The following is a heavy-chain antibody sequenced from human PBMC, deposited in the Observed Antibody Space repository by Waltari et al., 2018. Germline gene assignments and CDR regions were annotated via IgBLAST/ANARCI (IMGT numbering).Heavy chain of an antibody. J-gene: IGHJ4*02. CDR2: IYYSGST. CDR1: GYSISSGYY. D-gene: IGHD2-21*01. Sequence: QVQLQESGPGLVEPSETLSLTCAVSGYSISSGYYWGWIRQPPGKGLEWIGNIYYSGSTYYNPSLKSRVTISVDTSKNQFSLKLSSVTAADTAVYYCARGDIPYFDYWGQGTLVTVSS. V-gene: IGHV4-38-2*01. CDR3: ARGDIPYFDY.